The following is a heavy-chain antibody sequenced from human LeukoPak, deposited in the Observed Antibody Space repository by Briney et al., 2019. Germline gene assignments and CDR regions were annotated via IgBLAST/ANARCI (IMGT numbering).Heavy chain of an antibody. CDR1: GGSFSGYY. J-gene: IGHJ5*02. D-gene: IGHD3-10*01. Sequence: SETLSLTCAVYGGSFSGYYWSWIRQPPGKGLEWIGEINHSGSTNYSPSLKSRVTISVDTSKNQFSLKLSSVTAADTAVYYCARRSESHYYGSGSYYKGGFDPWGQGTLVTVSS. CDR2: INHSGST. CDR3: ARRSESHYYGSGSYYKGGFDP. V-gene: IGHV4-34*01.